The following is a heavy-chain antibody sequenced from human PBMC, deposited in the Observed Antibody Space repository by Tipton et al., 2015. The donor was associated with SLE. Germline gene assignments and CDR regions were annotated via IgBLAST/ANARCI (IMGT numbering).Heavy chain of an antibody. CDR3: AAYGSESWYWFGP. V-gene: IGHV4-34*01. J-gene: IGHJ5*02. D-gene: IGHD6-19*01. CDR1: GESFSVHS. CDR2: VNHGGST. Sequence: TLSLTCIVHGESFSVHSWAWLRQHPGKGLEWIGDVNHGGSTNYNPSLGSRVTVSLDASKKQFSLKLTSVTAADTAVYYCAAYGSESWYWFGPWGQGTLVTVSS.